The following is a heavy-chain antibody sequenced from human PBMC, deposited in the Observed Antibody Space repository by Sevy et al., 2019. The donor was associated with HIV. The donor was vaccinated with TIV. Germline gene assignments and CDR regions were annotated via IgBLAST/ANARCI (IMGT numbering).Heavy chain of an antibody. CDR1: GGSITDKKYY. D-gene: IGHD6-13*01. V-gene: IGHV4-39*01. Sequence: SETLSLTCTVSGGSITDKKYYWAWIRQPPGKGPEWIERISYGGSTYYHPSLQSRVTLSRDTCKKQFSLNLSSVTAADTAKYYCARRVAAAGQGNEYFQHWGRGTLVTVSS. CDR2: ISYGGST. CDR3: ARRVAAAGQGNEYFQH. J-gene: IGHJ1*01.